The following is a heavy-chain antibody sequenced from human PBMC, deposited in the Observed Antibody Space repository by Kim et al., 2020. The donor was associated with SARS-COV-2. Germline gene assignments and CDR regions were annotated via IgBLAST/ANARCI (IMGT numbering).Heavy chain of an antibody. J-gene: IGHJ3*01. CDR2: IRSRVYSYAT. V-gene: IGHV3-73*01. D-gene: IGHD1-1*01. Sequence: GGSLRLSCAASGFTFSDSPIHWVRQASGKGLEWVGRIRSRVYSYATSYAASVKGRFTISRDDSESTAYLQMNGLKTEDTAVYYCTRIPGTTLAFWYAF. CDR1: GFTFSDSP. CDR3: TRIPGTTLAFWYAF.